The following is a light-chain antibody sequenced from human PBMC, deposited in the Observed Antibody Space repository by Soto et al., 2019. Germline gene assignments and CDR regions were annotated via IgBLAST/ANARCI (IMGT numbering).Light chain of an antibody. CDR1: QSVLYSPNNKNY. CDR3: QQYYTNSWS. J-gene: IGKJ1*01. CDR2: WAS. V-gene: IGKV4-1*01. Sequence: DIVMTQSPDSLAVSLGERATINCKSSQSVLYSPNNKNYLAWYQHKPGQPPKMLIYWASIRESGVPDRFSGSGSGTDFILTISSLQSEDVAVYYCQQYYTNSWSFGQGTKVEIK.